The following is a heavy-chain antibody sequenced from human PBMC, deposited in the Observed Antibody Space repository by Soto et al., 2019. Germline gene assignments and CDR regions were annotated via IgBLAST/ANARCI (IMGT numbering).Heavy chain of an antibody. J-gene: IGHJ3*02. CDR2: ISSSGSTI. CDR1: GFTFSSYE. V-gene: IGHV3-48*03. Sequence: SGGSLRLSCAASGFTFSSYEMNWVRQAPGKGLEWVSYISSSGSTIYYADSVKGRFTISRDNAKNSLYLQMNSLRAEDTAVYYSARAFPDSSGFLVAFDIWGQGTMVTVSS. CDR3: ARAFPDSSGFLVAFDI. D-gene: IGHD3-22*01.